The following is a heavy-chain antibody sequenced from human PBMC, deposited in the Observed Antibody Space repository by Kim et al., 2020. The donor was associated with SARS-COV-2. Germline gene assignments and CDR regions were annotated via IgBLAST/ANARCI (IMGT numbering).Heavy chain of an antibody. V-gene: IGHV1-8*01. CDR2: MNPNSGNT. Sequence: ASVKVSCKASGYTFTSYDINWVRQATGQGLEWMGWMNPNSGNTGYAQKFQGRVTMTRNTSISTAYMELSSLRSEDTAVYYCARAVRGSGLGVVFIRAYYMDVWGKGTTVTVSS. CDR3: ARAVRGSGLGVVFIRAYYMDV. D-gene: IGHD3-3*01. J-gene: IGHJ6*03. CDR1: GYTFTSYD.